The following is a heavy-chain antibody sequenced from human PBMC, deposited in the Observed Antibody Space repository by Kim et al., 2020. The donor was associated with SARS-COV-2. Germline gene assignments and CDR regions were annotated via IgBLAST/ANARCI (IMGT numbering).Heavy chain of an antibody. Sequence: GGSLRLSCTTSGFNFGDYVVSWVRQAPGKGLEWIGFIRTKAKGGTTKTAASVKDRFTISRDDSKSIAYMQMNSLKIEDTAIYYCSRDSQPYCGGACWAGGDVWGQGTTVTVSS. CDR1: GFNFGDYV. CDR2: IRTKAKGGTT. V-gene: IGHV3-49*04. J-gene: IGHJ6*02. CDR3: SRDSQPYCGGACWAGGDV. D-gene: IGHD2-21*02.